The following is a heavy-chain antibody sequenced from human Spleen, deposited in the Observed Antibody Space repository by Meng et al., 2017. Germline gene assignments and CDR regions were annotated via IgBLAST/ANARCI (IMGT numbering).Heavy chain of an antibody. Sequence: SLRLSCAVSGFTFSSYWMSCVRQAAGNGLEWVANIKQEGSEKYYVDSVKDRFTISTDNAKNSLYLQMNSLRAEDTAVYYCARDRSLWFGSSNACYFDYWGQGTLVTVSS. D-gene: IGHD3-10*01. CDR2: IKQEGSEK. J-gene: IGHJ4*02. V-gene: IGHV3-7*01. CDR3: ARDRSLWFGSSNACYFDY. CDR1: GFTFSSYW.